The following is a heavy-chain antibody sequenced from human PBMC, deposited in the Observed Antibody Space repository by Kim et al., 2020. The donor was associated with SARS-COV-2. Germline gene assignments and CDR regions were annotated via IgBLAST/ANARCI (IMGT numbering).Heavy chain of an antibody. D-gene: IGHD6-25*01. CDR3: AKGGVSEGEAAGFDY. V-gene: IGHV3-23*01. Sequence: ESVKGRFTIYRDNSKNTLYLQMNSLRAEDTAVYYCAKGGVSEGEAAGFDYWGQRTLVTVSS. J-gene: IGHJ4*02.